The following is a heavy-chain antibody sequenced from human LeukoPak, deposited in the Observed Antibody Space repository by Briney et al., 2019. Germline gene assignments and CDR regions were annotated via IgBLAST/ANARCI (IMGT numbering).Heavy chain of an antibody. D-gene: IGHD3-22*01. V-gene: IGHV3-66*01. J-gene: IGHJ4*02. CDR3: ARKHYYDSSGFFPPMDY. Sequence: GGSLSLSCAASGFTVSSNSMSWVRQAPGKGLEWVSVIYSGGSTFYADSVKGRFTISRDNSKNTLYLQINSLRAEDTAVYYCARKHYYDSSGFFPPMDYWGQGTLVTVSS. CDR1: GFTVSSNS. CDR2: IYSGGST.